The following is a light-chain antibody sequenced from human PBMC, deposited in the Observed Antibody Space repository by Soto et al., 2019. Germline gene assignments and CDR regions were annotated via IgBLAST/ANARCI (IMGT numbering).Light chain of an antibody. J-gene: IGKJ5*01. CDR3: QHYNNWPPG. Sequence: EIVLTQSPATLSLSPGERATISCRASQSVSSSLAWYQQKPGQAPRLLIYDASNRATGIPARFSGSGSGTEFTLTINSLQSEDFAVYYCQHYNNWPPGFGQGTRLEIK. CDR1: QSVSSS. CDR2: DAS. V-gene: IGKV3-11*01.